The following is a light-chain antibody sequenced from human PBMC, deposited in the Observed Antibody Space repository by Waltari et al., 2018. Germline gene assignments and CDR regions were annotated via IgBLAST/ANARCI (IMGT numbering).Light chain of an antibody. CDR2: DDR. CDR3: QVWNGGNDHDYV. CDR1: NIRSYS. V-gene: IGLV3-21*03. Sequence: SYVVTQSPSVSVAPGTPAKISCGVDNIRSYSVHWYQQKAGQAPVLVVYDDRDRPSGVPERFSGSNSGNTATLTISRVEAGDEADYYCQVWNGGNDHDYVFGSGT. J-gene: IGLJ1*01.